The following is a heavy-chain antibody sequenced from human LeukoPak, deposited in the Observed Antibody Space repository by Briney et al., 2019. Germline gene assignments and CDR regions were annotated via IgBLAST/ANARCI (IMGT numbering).Heavy chain of an antibody. CDR2: ISYDGSNK. Sequence: GGSLRLSCAASGFTFSSYGMHWVRQAPGKGLEWAAVISYDGSNKYYADSVKGRLTISRDNSKNTLYLQMNSLRAEDTAVYYCAKPLMTTVTLFDYWGQGTLVTVSS. V-gene: IGHV3-30*18. CDR3: AKPLMTTVTLFDY. J-gene: IGHJ4*02. D-gene: IGHD4-11*01. CDR1: GFTFSSYG.